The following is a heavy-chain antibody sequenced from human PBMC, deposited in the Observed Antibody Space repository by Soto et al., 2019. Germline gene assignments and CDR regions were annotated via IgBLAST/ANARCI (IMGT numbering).Heavy chain of an antibody. CDR1: GFTFSSYS. Sequence: ESGGGLVQPGGSLRLSCAASGFTFSSYSMNWVRQAPGKGLEWVSYISSSSSTIYYADSVKGRFTISRDNAKNSLYLQMNSLRAEDTAVYYCARGAYYYESSGLSYWGQGTLVTVSS. CDR2: ISSSSSTI. D-gene: IGHD3-22*01. V-gene: IGHV3-48*01. CDR3: ARGAYYYESSGLSY. J-gene: IGHJ4*02.